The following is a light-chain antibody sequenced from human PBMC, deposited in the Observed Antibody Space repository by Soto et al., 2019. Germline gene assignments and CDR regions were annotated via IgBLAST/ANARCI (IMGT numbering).Light chain of an antibody. CDR2: IAS. V-gene: IGKV3-15*01. CDR1: QSISFN. Sequence: EIVMTQSPAALSVSPGETVTLSCRASQSISFNLAWYQQKPGQAPRLLIYIASTRAAGIPARFSGSGSGTEFTLTISSLQSEDSAIYYCQQYNNWPSWTFGQGTKVDIK. J-gene: IGKJ1*01. CDR3: QQYNNWPSWT.